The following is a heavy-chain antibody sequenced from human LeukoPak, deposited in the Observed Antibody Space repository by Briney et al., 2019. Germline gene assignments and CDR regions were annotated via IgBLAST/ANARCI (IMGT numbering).Heavy chain of an antibody. D-gene: IGHD3-9*01. Sequence: GGSLRLSCAASEFTFSSYSMNWVRQAPGKGLEWVGRIKTKSEGGTIDYAAPVRGRFTISRDDSENTLYLQMNSLKTEDTALYYCSTDQGGDILTGCWGQGTLVTVSS. V-gene: IGHV3-15*07. J-gene: IGHJ4*02. CDR1: EFTFSSYS. CDR2: IKTKSEGGTI. CDR3: STDQGGDILTGC.